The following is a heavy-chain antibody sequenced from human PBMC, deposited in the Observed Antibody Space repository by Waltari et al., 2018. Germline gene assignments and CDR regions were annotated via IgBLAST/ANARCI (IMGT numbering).Heavy chain of an antibody. J-gene: IGHJ3*02. CDR3: ARREHDYDYVGGSYRRVIDTFDI. Sequence: EVRLVQSGAEVKKPGESLKISCKGSGDKFSTYWIGWVRQMPGKGLEWMGIIYVGDSETRYSPSFRGQVTMSADKSNTTAYLQWSSLKASDTAMYYCARREHDYDYVGGSYRRVIDTFDIWGQGTRVTVSS. CDR1: GDKFSTYW. V-gene: IGHV5-51*03. D-gene: IGHD3-16*02. CDR2: IYVGDSET.